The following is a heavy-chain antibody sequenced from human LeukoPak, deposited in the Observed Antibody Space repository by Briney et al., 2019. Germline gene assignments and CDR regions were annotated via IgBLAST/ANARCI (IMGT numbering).Heavy chain of an antibody. CDR3: ARSYVRYFDWLLTNEPDAFDI. J-gene: IGHJ3*02. CDR1: GYSFTSYW. D-gene: IGHD3-9*01. V-gene: IGHV5-51*01. CDR2: IYPGDSDT. Sequence: GESLKISCKGSGYSFTSYWIGWVRQMPGKGLEWMGIIYPGDSDTRYSPSFQGQVTISADKSISTAYLQWSSLKASDTAMYCCARSYVRYFDWLLTNEPDAFDIWGQGTMVTVSS.